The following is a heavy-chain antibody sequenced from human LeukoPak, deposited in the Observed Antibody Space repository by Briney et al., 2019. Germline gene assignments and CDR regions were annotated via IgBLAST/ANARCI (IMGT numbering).Heavy chain of an antibody. D-gene: IGHD2-8*01. J-gene: IGHJ4*01. CDR3: AKDTSIGRYCTNGVSSPFAY. CDR2: ISGSGGNT. V-gene: IGHV3-23*01. Sequence: GGSLCLSCAASGFTFSSYAMSWVRQAPGKGLEWVSAISGSGGNTYYAGSVKGRFTISRDNSKNTLYLQMNSLRAEDTAVYYCAKDTSIGRYCTNGVSSPFAYWGQGSLATVSS. CDR1: GFTFSSYA.